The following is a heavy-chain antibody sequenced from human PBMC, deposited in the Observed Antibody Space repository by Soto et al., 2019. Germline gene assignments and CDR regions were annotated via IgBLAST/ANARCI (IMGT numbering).Heavy chain of an antibody. V-gene: IGHV3-33*01. D-gene: IGHD3-10*01. CDR1: GFTFSSYG. CDR2: IWYDGSNK. J-gene: IGHJ4*02. CDR3: AVLDRFGTTSLVDFDY. Sequence: GGSLRLSCAASGFTFSSYGMHWVRQAPGKGLEWVAVIWYDGSNKYYADSVKGRFTISRDNSKNTLYLQMNSLRAEDTAVYYCAVLDRFGTTSLVDFDYWGQGTLVTVSS.